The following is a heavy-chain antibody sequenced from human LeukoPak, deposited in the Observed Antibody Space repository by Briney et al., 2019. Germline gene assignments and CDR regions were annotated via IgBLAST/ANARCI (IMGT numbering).Heavy chain of an antibody. CDR3: AGDYGP. D-gene: IGHD3-10*01. J-gene: IGHJ5*02. CDR1: GGSIRSSYYY. CDR2: IYDSGST. V-gene: IGHV4-39*02. Sequence: SETLSLTCTVFGGSIRSSYYYWGWIRPPPGKGLEWIGSIYDSGSTYYNPSLKSRVTISVDTSKSQFSLKLNSVTAADSTVYYCAGDYGPWGQGTLVTVSS.